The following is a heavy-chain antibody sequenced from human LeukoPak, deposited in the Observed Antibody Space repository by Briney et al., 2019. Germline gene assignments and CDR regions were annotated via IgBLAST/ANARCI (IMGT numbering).Heavy chain of an antibody. CDR1: GFTVSTTY. CDR3: AKDSPYSSNLVIDY. D-gene: IGHD6-13*01. CDR2: ISGSGGST. Sequence: GGSLRLSCAASGFTVSTTYMSWVRQAPGKGLEWVSAISGSGGSTYYADSVKGRFTISRDNSKNTLYLQMNSLRAEDTAVYYCAKDSPYSSNLVIDYWGQGTLVTVSS. J-gene: IGHJ4*02. V-gene: IGHV3-23*01.